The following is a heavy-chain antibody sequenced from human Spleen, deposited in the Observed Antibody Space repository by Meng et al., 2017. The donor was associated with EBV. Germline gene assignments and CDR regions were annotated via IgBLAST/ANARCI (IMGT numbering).Heavy chain of an antibody. V-gene: IGHV1-69*06. CDR3: ARHQRPYQLVGPHWFDP. Sequence: QAQLGQVEAEVQRPGSSVKVPSPASGGTFVIHAITWCRQAPGQGLEWMGGIIPIFGTTNYAQKFQDRVTITADKSTGTAYVEMSGLTSEDTAVYYCARHQRPYQLVGPHWFDPWGQGTLVTVSS. CDR1: GGTFVIHA. CDR2: IIPIFGTT. D-gene: IGHD2-2*01. J-gene: IGHJ5*02.